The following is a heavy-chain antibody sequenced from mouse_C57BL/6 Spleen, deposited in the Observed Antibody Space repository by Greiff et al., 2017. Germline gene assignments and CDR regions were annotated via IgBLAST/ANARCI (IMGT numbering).Heavy chain of an antibody. CDR3: ARGTAEYLDY. Sequence: QVQLQQPGAELVKPGASVKLSCKASGYTFTSYWMQWVKQRPGQGLEWIGEIDPSDSYTNYNQKFKGKATLTVDTSSSTAYMQLSSLTSEDSAVYYCARGTAEYLDYWGQGTTLTVSS. CDR2: IDPSDSYT. CDR1: GYTFTSYW. J-gene: IGHJ2*01. D-gene: IGHD1-2*01. V-gene: IGHV1-50*01.